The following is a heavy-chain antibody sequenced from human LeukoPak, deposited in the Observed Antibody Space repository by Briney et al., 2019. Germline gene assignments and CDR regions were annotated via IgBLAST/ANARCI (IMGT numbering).Heavy chain of an antibody. V-gene: IGHV4-34*01. J-gene: IGHJ4*02. CDR1: GGSFSGYY. D-gene: IGHD2-2*01. CDR2: INHSGST. Sequence: PSETLSLTCAVYGGSFSGYYWSWIRQPPGKGLEWIGEINHSGSTNYNPSLKSRVTISVDTSKNQFSLKLSSVTAADTAVYYCARVYCSSTSCSQFDYWGQGTLVTVSS. CDR3: ARVYCSSTSCSQFDY.